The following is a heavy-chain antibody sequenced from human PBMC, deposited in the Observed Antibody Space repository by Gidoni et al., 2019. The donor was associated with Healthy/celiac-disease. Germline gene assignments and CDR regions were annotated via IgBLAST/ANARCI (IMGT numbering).Heavy chain of an antibody. CDR1: GFSFSSYS. CDR3: ARDDHGITGTFDY. J-gene: IGHJ4*02. V-gene: IGHV3-48*01. D-gene: IGHD1-7*01. CDR2: ISSSSSTI. Sequence: EVQLVESGVGLVPPGGSLRPSCAVSGFSFSSYSMNWVRQAPGKGLEWVSYISSSSSTIYYADSVKDRFTISRENAKDSLYLQMNSLRAEDTAVYYCARDDHGITGTFDYWGQGTLVTVSS.